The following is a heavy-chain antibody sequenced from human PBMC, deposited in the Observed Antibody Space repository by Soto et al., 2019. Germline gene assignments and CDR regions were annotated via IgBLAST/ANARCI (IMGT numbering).Heavy chain of an antibody. D-gene: IGHD2-2*02. CDR1: GFTFNTYW. V-gene: IGHV3-7*01. J-gene: IGHJ4*02. CDR3: ARYGTIRGLSFDY. CDR2: INQDGSER. Sequence: GGSLRLSCAAFGFTFNTYWMSWVRQAPGKGLEWVANINQDGSERSYVDSVKGRFTISRDNAKNSLFLQMNSLRAVDTALYFCARYGTIRGLSFDYWGRGTLVTVSS.